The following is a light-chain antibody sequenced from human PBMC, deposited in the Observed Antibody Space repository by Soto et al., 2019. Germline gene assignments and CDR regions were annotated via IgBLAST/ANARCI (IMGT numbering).Light chain of an antibody. V-gene: IGKV3-15*01. CDR1: QSISSK. CDR2: SAS. J-gene: IGKJ2*01. Sequence: EIVMTQSPATLSVSPGERATLSCRASQSISSKLAWYQQKPGQAPRLLIYSASTRATGIPARFSGSGSETEFTLTISSLQSEDVAVYYCQQYINWPPTYTFGQGTKLEIK. CDR3: QQYINWPPTYT.